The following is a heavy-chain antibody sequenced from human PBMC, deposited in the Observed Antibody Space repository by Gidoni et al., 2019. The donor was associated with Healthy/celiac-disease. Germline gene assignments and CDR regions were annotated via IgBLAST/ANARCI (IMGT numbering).Heavy chain of an antibody. V-gene: IGHV1-8*01. CDR1: GYTFTSYD. D-gene: IGHD2-2*01. CDR2: MNPNSGNT. J-gene: IGHJ5*02. Sequence: QVQLVQSGAEVKKPGASVKVSCKASGYTFTSYDINWVRQATGQGLEWMGGMNPNSGNTRYAQKFQGRVTMTRNTSISTAYMELSSLRSEDTAVYSCARRRPATPRGWFDPWGQGTLVTVSS. CDR3: ARRRPATPRGWFDP.